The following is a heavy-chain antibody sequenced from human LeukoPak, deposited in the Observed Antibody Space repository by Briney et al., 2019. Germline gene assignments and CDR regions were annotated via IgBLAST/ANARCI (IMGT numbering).Heavy chain of an antibody. V-gene: IGHV3-21*04. J-gene: IGHJ3*02. CDR3: ARESELLWFGEEGVRGRDAFDI. CDR1: AFSLSAYN. Sequence: PGGSLRLSCAASAFSLSAYNMNWVRQAPGKGLEWVSSISYTGTYIYYADSVKGRFTISRDNAKNSLYLQMNSLRAEDTAVYYCARESELLWFGEEGVRGRDAFDIWGQGTMVTVSS. CDR2: ISYTGTYI. D-gene: IGHD3-10*01.